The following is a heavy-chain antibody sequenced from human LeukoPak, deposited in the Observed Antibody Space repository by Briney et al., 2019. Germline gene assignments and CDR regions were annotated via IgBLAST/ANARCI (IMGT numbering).Heavy chain of an antibody. CDR1: GFTFDDYA. V-gene: IGHV3-43*02. CDR3: AKRGGTSFYYYCGMDV. D-gene: IGHD2-15*01. CDR2: ISGDGGST. J-gene: IGHJ6*02. Sequence: GGSLRLSCAASGFTFDDYAMHWVRQAPGKGLERVSLISGDGGSTYYADSVKGRFTISRDNSKNSLYLQMNSLRTEDTALYYCAKRGGTSFYYYCGMDVWGQGTTVTVSS.